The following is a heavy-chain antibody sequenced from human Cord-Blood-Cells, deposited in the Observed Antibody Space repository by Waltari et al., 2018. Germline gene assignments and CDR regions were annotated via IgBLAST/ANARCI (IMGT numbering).Heavy chain of an antibody. CDR3: ARQTYSSSWYYYYYYMDV. D-gene: IGHD6-13*01. V-gene: IGHV4-39*01. CDR2: IYYSGST. CDR1: GGSISRSRYY. J-gene: IGHJ6*03. Sequence: QLQLQESGPGLVKPSETLSLPCTVSGGSISRSRYYWGWTRQPPGKGLEWIGSIYYSGSTYYNPSLKSRVTISVDTSKNQFSLKLSSVTAADTAVYYCARQTYSSSWYYYYYYMDVWGKGTTVTVSS.